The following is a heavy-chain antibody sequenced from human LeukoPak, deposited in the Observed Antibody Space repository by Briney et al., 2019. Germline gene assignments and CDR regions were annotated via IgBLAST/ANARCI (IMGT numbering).Heavy chain of an antibody. J-gene: IGHJ4*02. Sequence: GGSLRLSCVASGFTFKHHVMNWVRQAPRKGLEWLATIYGSGVSIFYADSVKGRFAISRDNSNNTLYLQMNSLRAEDTAMYYCAKDLGWELPAEAYWGQGILVSVSS. CDR3: AKDLGWELPAEAY. D-gene: IGHD1-26*01. CDR1: GFTFKHHV. CDR2: IYGSGVSI. V-gene: IGHV3-23*01.